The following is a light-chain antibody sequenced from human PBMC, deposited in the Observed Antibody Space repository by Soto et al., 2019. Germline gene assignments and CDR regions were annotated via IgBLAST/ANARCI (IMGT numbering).Light chain of an antibody. CDR2: SAS. V-gene: IGKV1-12*01. J-gene: IGKJ4*01. CDR3: QQANTFALT. Sequence: DIQITQSPSSVSSSVGDRVTITCRSSQGINSWLAWYQQKSGKAPKLLIYSASSLVSGVPSRFSGSGSGTDFTLTISSLQPEDFATYYCQQANTFALTFGGGTKVDIK. CDR1: QGINSW.